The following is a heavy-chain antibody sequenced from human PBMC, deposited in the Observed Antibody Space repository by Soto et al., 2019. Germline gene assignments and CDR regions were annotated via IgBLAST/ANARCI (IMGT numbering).Heavy chain of an antibody. V-gene: IGHV3-30*18. CDR3: AKDLSGMDV. CDR2: ISYDGSNK. Sequence: ESGGGVVQPGRSLRLSCAASGFTFSRYGMHWVRQAPGKGLEWVAVISYDGSNKYYVDSVKGRFTISRDNSKNTLYLQMNSLRGEDTAVYYCAKDLSGMDVWGQGTTVTVSS. CDR1: GFTFSRYG. J-gene: IGHJ6*02.